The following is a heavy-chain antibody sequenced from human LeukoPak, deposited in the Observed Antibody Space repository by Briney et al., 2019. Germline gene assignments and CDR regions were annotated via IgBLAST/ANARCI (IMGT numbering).Heavy chain of an antibody. CDR1: GFTFSSYA. V-gene: IGHV3-30*04. D-gene: IGHD3-22*01. Sequence: GGSLRLSCAASGFTFSSYAMHWVRQAPGKGLEWVAVISYDGSNKYYADSVKGRFTISRDNSKNTLYLQMNSLRAEDTAVYYCAKGPSEWSYYDSSGPSYYFDYWGQGTLVTVSS. CDR3: AKGPSEWSYYDSSGPSYYFDY. J-gene: IGHJ4*02. CDR2: ISYDGSNK.